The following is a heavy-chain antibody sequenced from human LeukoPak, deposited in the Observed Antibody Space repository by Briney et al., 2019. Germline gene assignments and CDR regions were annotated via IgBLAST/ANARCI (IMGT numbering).Heavy chain of an antibody. CDR3: AKDGDYYGSGSSDYFDY. J-gene: IGHJ4*02. D-gene: IGHD3-10*01. Sequence: GGSLRLSCAASGFTFSSYAMSWVRQTPGKGLEWVSVISGSGGSTYYADSVKGRFTISRDNSKNTLYLQMSSLRAEDTAVYYCAKDGDYYGSGSSDYFDYWGQGALVTVSS. CDR2: ISGSGGST. V-gene: IGHV3-23*01. CDR1: GFTFSSYA.